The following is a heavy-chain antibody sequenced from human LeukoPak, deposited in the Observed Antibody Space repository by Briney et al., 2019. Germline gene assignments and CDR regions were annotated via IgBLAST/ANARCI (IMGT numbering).Heavy chain of an antibody. CDR1: GGSISSSRDY. V-gene: IGHV4-39*07. J-gene: IGHJ4*02. CDR2: IYYSGST. CDR3: ARVYGPVDY. D-gene: IGHD2-8*01. Sequence: PSETLSLTCTVSGGSISSSRDYWGWIRQPPGKGLEWIGSIYYSGSTYYNPSLKSRVTISVDTSKNQFSLKLSSVTAADTAVYYCARVYGPVDYWGQGTLVTVSS.